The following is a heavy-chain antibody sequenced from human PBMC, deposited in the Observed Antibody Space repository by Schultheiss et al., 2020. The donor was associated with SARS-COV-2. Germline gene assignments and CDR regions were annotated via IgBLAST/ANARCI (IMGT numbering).Heavy chain of an antibody. CDR1: GFTFSNAW. CDR2: ISGGGGST. J-gene: IGHJ4*02. CDR3: ARDYDFWSGYVY. D-gene: IGHD3-3*01. V-gene: IGHV3-23*01. Sequence: GGSLRLSCAASGFTFSNAWMSWVRQAPGKGLEWVSAISGGGGSTYYADSVKGRFTISRDNSKNTLYLQINSLRAEDTAVYYCARDYDFWSGYVYWGQGTLVTVSS.